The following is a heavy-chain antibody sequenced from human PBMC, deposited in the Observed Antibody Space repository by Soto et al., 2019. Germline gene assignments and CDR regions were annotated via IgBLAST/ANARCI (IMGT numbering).Heavy chain of an antibody. V-gene: IGHV4-61*01. CDR1: GGSVSSGSYY. CDR3: AREYDYDILTGYYTFDP. D-gene: IGHD3-9*01. Sequence: SETLSLTCTVSGGSVSSGSYYWSWIRQPPGKGLEWIGYIYYSGSTNYNPSLKSRVTISVDTSKSQFSLKLSSVTAADTAVYYCAREYDYDILTGYYTFDPWGQGTLVTVSS. J-gene: IGHJ5*02. CDR2: IYYSGST.